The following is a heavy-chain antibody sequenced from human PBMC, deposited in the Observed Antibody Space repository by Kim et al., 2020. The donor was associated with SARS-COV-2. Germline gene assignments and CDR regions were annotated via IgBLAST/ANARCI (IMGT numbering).Heavy chain of an antibody. J-gene: IGHJ6*02. V-gene: IGHV4-59*01. CDR3: ARDSGIAVEPYYYYGMDV. CDR2: IYYSGST. D-gene: IGHD6-13*01. Sequence: SETLSLTCTVSGGSISSYYWSWIRQPPGKGLEWIGYIYYSGSTNYNPSLKSRVTISVDTSKNQFSLKLSSVTAADTAVYYCARDSGIAVEPYYYYGMDVWGQGTTVTVSS. CDR1: GGSISSYY.